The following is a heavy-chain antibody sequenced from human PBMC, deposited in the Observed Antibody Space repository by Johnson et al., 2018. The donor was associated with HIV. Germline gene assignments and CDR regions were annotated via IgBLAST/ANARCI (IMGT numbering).Heavy chain of an antibody. D-gene: IGHD3-16*01. CDR3: ARGSWGSHTGDAFDI. Sequence: VQLVESGGGSVQPGGFLRLSCAASGFTVSSNYMSWVRQAPGKGLEWVSVIYSSGSTYYADSVKGRFTISRDKTKNTLNLQMNSLRAEDTAVYYCARGSWGSHTGDAFDIWGQGTMVTVSS. V-gene: IGHV3-66*02. J-gene: IGHJ3*02. CDR2: IYSSGST. CDR1: GFTVSSNY.